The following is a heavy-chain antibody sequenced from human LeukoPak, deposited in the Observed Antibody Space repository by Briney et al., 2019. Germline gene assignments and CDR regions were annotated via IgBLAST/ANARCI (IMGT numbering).Heavy chain of an antibody. CDR1: GYPVTGDY. D-gene: IGHD3-16*01. CDR3: APTAEAYTSWWKV. V-gene: IGHV1-2*02. CDR2: INPNSGGT. J-gene: IGHJ4*02. Sequence: ASVRVPCKASGYPVTGDYLHWVRQAPGQGLEWMGWINPNSGGTNYAQKFEDRVTITRDTSISTAYLEVRSLTSDDTAVYYCAPTAEAYTSWWKVWGQGTLVTVSS.